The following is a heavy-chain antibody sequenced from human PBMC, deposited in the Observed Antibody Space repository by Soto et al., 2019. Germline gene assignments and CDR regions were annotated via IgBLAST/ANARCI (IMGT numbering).Heavy chain of an antibody. J-gene: IGHJ4*02. CDR1: GGSISSSSYY. D-gene: IGHD6-13*01. V-gene: IGHV4-39*01. Sequence: QLQLQESGPGLVKPSETLSLTCTVSGGSISSSSYYWGWIRQPPGKGLEWIGSIYYSGSTYYNPSLKSRVTISVDTSKNQFSLKLSSVTAADTAVYYCARVIERAAGTEDEYYFDYWGQGTLVTVSS. CDR2: IYYSGST. CDR3: ARVIERAAGTEDEYYFDY.